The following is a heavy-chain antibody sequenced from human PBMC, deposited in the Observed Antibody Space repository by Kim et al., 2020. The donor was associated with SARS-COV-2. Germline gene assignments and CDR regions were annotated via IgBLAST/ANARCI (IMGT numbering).Heavy chain of an antibody. J-gene: IGHJ4*02. CDR3: ARDRTHSGTYLDY. V-gene: IGHV3-30*01. Sequence: YYADFVEGRFTISRDNSKSMVYLQMHSLRAEDTAVYYCARDRTHSGTYLDYWGQGTLVTVSS. D-gene: IGHD1-26*01.